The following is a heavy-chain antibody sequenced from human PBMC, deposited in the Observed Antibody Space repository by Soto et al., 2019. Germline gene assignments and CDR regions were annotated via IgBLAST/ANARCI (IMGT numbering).Heavy chain of an antibody. CDR1: GFSLTSPGMC. J-gene: IGHJ6*02. D-gene: IGHD1-20*01. CDR3: ARSIRGPRRFNGMDV. V-gene: IGHV2-70*13. Sequence: SGPTLVNPTETRTLTCTFSGFSLTSPGMCVSWIRQPPGKALEWLALIERDDDDKYYSTSLKTRLTTSKDTRKNQVVLTMANMDPADTGTYYCARSIRGPRRFNGMDVWGQGTTVTVSS. CDR2: IERDDDDK.